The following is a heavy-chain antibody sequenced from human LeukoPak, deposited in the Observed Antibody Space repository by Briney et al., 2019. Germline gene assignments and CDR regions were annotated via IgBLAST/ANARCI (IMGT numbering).Heavy chain of an antibody. V-gene: IGHV1-18*01. J-gene: IGHJ3*02. Sequence: ASVKVSCKASGYTFTSYGISWVRQAPGQGLEWMGWISAYNGNTNSAQKFQGRVTMTRDTSIHTVYLELRRLSSDDAAVYFCARALRLANDALDIWGQGTMVTVSS. CDR1: GYTFTSYG. CDR3: ARALRLANDALDI. CDR2: ISAYNGNT.